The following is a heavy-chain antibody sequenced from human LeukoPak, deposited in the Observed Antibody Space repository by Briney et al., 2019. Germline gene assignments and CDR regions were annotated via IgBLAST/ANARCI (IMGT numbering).Heavy chain of an antibody. CDR3: ARGHPFMVRGVITYYFDY. CDR1: GGSFSGYY. CDR2: INHSGST. D-gene: IGHD3-10*01. Sequence: SETLSLTCAVYGGSFSGYYWSWIRQPPGKGLEWIGEINHSGSTNYNPSLKSRVTISVDTSKNQFSLKLSSVTAADTAVYYCARGHPFMVRGVITYYFDYWGQGTLVTVSS. V-gene: IGHV4-34*01. J-gene: IGHJ4*02.